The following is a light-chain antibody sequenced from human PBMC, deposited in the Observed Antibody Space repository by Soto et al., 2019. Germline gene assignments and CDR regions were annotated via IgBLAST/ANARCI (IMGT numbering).Light chain of an antibody. V-gene: IGKV1-33*01. Sequence: DIQMTQSPSSLSASVGDRVTITCQASQDISNHLSWYQQKPGKAPKLLIYDASNLETGVPSGFSGRGSGTDFTFTISSLQPENVATYYCQQHHSLPLTFGGGTKVEIK. J-gene: IGKJ4*01. CDR1: QDISNH. CDR3: QQHHSLPLT. CDR2: DAS.